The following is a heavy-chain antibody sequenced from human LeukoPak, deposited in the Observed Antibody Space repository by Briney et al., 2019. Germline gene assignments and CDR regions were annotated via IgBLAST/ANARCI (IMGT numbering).Heavy chain of an antibody. V-gene: IGHV4-39*01. CDR2: IYYSGST. CDR3: ARHYYDSSGYPPLDY. J-gene: IGHJ4*02. D-gene: IGHD3-22*01. CDR1: GGSISSSSYY. Sequence: SETLSLTCTVSGGSISSSSYYWGWIRQPPGKGLEWIGSIYYSGSTYYNPSLKSRVTISVDTSKNQFSLKLSSVTAADTAVYYCARHYYDSSGYPPLDYWGQGTLVTVSS.